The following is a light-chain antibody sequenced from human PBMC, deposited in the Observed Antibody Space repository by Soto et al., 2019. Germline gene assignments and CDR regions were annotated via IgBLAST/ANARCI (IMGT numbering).Light chain of an antibody. Sequence: SVLTQPPSASGSPGQSVTISCTGTSSDVGGYDYVSWYQQHPGKVPKLMIYEVNKRPSGVPDRFSGSKSGNTASPTVSGLQTEDEADYYCSSYAVSDSLVFGGGTKVTVL. CDR3: SSYAVSDSLV. CDR1: SSDVGGYDY. CDR2: EVN. V-gene: IGLV2-8*01. J-gene: IGLJ2*01.